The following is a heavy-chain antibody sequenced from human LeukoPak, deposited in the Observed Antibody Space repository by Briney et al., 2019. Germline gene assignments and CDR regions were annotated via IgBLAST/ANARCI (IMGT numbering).Heavy chain of an antibody. CDR2: IYYSGAT. Sequence: PSETLSLTCTVSGGSISTGGFFWTWIRQHPGKGLEWIGYIYYSGATSYNPSLQSRLTMSVDTSKNQFSLKLSSVTAADTAVYYCALGYCSGGNCLYYSYGMDVWGQGTTVTVSS. D-gene: IGHD2-15*01. CDR3: ALGYCSGGNCLYYSYGMDV. V-gene: IGHV4-31*03. J-gene: IGHJ6*02. CDR1: GGSISTGGFF.